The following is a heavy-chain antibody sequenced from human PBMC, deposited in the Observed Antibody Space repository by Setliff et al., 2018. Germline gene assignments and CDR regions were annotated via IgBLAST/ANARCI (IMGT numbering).Heavy chain of an antibody. CDR3: AKDLKFFGVGPLHIDY. CDR2: ISGSGGST. Sequence: PGGSLRLSCAASGFTFSSYAMSWVRQAPGKGLEWVSGISGSGGSTNYADSVKGRFTISRDNSKNTLYLQMNSLRAEDTAVYYCAKDLKFFGVGPLHIDYWGQGTLVTVSS. CDR1: GFTFSSYA. D-gene: IGHD3-3*01. J-gene: IGHJ4*02. V-gene: IGHV3-23*01.